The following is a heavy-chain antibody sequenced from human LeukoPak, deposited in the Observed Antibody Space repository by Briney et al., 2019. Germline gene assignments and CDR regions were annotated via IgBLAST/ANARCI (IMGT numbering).Heavy chain of an antibody. CDR1: GGIFSTYG. V-gene: IGHV1-69*13. J-gene: IGHJ4*02. CDR3: ARDPLGHCSSSNCYTRMEFDY. CDR2: IIPIFHTS. D-gene: IGHD2-2*02. Sequence: ASVKVSCKASGGIFSTYGFHWVRQAPGQGLEWLGGIIPIFHTSHYARKFQDRVMISADESTSTVYMELSSLRSEDTAVYYCARDPLGHCSSSNCYTRMEFDYWGQGTLVTVSS.